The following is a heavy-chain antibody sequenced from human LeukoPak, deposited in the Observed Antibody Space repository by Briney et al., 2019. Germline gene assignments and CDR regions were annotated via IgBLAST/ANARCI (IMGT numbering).Heavy chain of an antibody. J-gene: IGHJ6*03. CDR1: GGTFSSYA. CDR3: ARRGTTVTVTVYYYYMDV. Sequence: SVKVSCKASGGTFSSYAISWVRQAPGQGLEWMGGIIPIFGTANYAQKFQGRVTITADESTSTAYMELSSLRSEDTAVYYCARRGTTVTVTVYYYYMDVWGKGTTVTVSS. CDR2: IIPIFGTA. V-gene: IGHV1-69*01. D-gene: IGHD4-11*01.